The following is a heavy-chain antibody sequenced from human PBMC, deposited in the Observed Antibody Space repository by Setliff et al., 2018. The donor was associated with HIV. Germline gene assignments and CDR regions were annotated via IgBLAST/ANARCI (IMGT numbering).Heavy chain of an antibody. CDR3: ASDQQWLAQGWGGPHY. CDR1: GFTLSDYE. J-gene: IGHJ4*02. V-gene: IGHV3-48*01. D-gene: IGHD6-19*01. Sequence: HPGGSLRLSCAASGFTLSDYEMNWVRQAPGKGPEWISFIASASSSTYYAASVKGRFAISRDNSKNTLYLQMNSLRAEDTAVYYCASDQQWLAQGWGGPHYWGQGTLVTVSS. CDR2: IASASSST.